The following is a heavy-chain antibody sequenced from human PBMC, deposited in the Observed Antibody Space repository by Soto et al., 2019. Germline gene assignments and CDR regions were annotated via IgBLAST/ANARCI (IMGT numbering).Heavy chain of an antibody. J-gene: IGHJ6*02. D-gene: IGHD6-6*01. Sequence: ASVKVSCKASGYPFTRYDMHWVRQAPGQRLEWMGWINAGNGNTKYSQKFQGRVTITRDTSASTAYMELSSLRSEDTAVYYCARVGSSAGAYYYYGMDVWGQGTTVTVSS. CDR2: INAGNGNT. V-gene: IGHV1-3*01. CDR3: ARVGSSAGAYYYYGMDV. CDR1: GYPFTRYD.